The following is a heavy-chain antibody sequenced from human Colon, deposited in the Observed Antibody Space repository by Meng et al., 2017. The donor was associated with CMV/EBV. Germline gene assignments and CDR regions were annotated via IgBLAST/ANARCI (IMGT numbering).Heavy chain of an antibody. D-gene: IGHD4-17*01. CDR2: VSWDGGST. CDR1: GFTFDDYT. J-gene: IGHJ4*02. CDR3: AKGTAATTVPDFDS. Sequence: GESLKISCAASGFTFDDYTMNWVRHAPGKGLEWVALVSWDGGSTRYADSVRGRFTISRDNSNNLLVLQLNSLRSDDSALYYCAKGTAATTVPDFDSWGQGTRVTVSS. V-gene: IGHV3-43*01.